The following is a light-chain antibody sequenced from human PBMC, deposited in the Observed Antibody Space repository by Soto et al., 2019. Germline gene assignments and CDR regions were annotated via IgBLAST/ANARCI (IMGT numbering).Light chain of an antibody. CDR3: CSYAGSPYV. J-gene: IGLJ1*01. CDR1: SSDVGAYNY. Sequence: QSALTQPRSVSGSPGQSVTISCTGASSDVGAYNYVSWYQQHPGKAPKLMIYDVSTRPSGVPDRFSGSKSGTTASLTISGLQAEHEADYYCCSYAGSPYVFGTGTKVTVL. CDR2: DVS. V-gene: IGLV2-11*01.